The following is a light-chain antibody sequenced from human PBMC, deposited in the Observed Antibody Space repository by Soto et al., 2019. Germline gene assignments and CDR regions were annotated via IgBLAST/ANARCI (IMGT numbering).Light chain of an antibody. J-gene: IGKJ1*01. CDR3: HHYGSSMWS. CDR1: QSVTSRF. V-gene: IGKV3-20*01. Sequence: EIVLTHSAGTLSLSTVERATLSCRASQSVTSRFFAWYQHKPGQAPRLLMYGASSRGTGIPDRFSGSVSGKDFNLNISRVEPEDSAVYYCHHYGSSMWSFGQGSKVDI. CDR2: GAS.